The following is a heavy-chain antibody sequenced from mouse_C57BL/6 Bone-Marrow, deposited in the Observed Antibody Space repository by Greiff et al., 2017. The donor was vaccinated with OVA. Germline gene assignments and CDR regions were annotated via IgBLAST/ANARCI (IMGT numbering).Heavy chain of an antibody. CDR3: ARHMYYGSSAWFAY. Sequence: EVKVVESGGGLVQPGESLKLSCESYEYEFPSHDMSWVRKTPEKRLELVAAINSAGGSNYYPDTKERRFIISRDNTKKTLYLHMSSLRSEDTALYYCARHMYYGSSAWFAYWGQGTLVTVSA. CDR1: EYEFPSHD. J-gene: IGHJ3*01. V-gene: IGHV5-2*01. D-gene: IGHD1-1*01. CDR2: INSAGGSN.